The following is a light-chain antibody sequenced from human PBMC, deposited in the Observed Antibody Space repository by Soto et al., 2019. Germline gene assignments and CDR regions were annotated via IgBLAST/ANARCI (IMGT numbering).Light chain of an antibody. Sequence: SYVLTQPPSVSAAPGRTASINCGANGIGSKSVHWYQQKPGQAPVVVISDDSDRPSGIPERFSASNSGNTATLTISRVEAGDEADYYCQVWNSRTDHVVFGGGTKLTVL. CDR3: QVWNSRTDHVV. J-gene: IGLJ2*01. V-gene: IGLV3-21*02. CDR1: GIGSKS. CDR2: DDS.